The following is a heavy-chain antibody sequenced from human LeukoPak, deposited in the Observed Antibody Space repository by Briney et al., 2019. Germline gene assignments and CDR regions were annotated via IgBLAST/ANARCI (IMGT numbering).Heavy chain of an antibody. Sequence: PETLSLTCAVYGGSFSGYYWSWIRQPPGKGLEWIGEINHSGSTNYNPSLKSRVTISVDTSKNQFSLKLSSVTAADTAVYYCARGRGRRVPAAIFYWFDPWGQGTLVTVSS. J-gene: IGHJ5*02. CDR3: ARGRGRRVPAAIFYWFDP. D-gene: IGHD2-2*02. CDR1: GGSFSGYY. V-gene: IGHV4-34*01. CDR2: INHSGST.